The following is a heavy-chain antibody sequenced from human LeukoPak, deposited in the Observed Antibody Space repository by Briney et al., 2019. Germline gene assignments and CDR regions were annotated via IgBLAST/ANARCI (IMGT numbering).Heavy chain of an antibody. Sequence: ASMNVSCKVSGSTYTNYGITWVRQAPGQGLEWMGWISVYNGNTSYAQKLQGRVTMTADTSTSTAYLELRTLSSDDTAVYYCAQIGYGGNWAHYWGQETLVTVSS. J-gene: IGHJ4*02. CDR3: AQIGYGGNWAHY. CDR2: ISVYNGNT. D-gene: IGHD4-23*01. V-gene: IGHV1-18*01. CDR1: GSTYTNYG.